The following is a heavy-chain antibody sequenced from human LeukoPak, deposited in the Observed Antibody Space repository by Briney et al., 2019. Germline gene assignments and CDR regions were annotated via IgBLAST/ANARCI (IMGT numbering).Heavy chain of an antibody. V-gene: IGHV4-61*02. CDR1: GGSISSGSYY. Sequence: SQTLSLTCTVSGGSISSGSYYWSWIRQPAGKGLEWIGRIYTSGSTNYNPSLKSRVTISVDTSKNQFSLKLSSVTAADTAVYYCARHRYYGSGSYYTKGNIDYWGQGTLVTVSS. D-gene: IGHD3-10*01. J-gene: IGHJ4*02. CDR2: IYTSGST. CDR3: ARHRYYGSGSYYTKGNIDY.